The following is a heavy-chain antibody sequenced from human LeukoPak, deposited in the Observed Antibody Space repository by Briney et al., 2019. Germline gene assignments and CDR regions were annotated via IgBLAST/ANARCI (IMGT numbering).Heavy chain of an antibody. D-gene: IGHD1-26*01. CDR1: GLTFSNYG. J-gene: IGHJ4*02. Sequence: GGSLRLSCAASGLTFSNYGMHWVRQAPGKGPEWVADISYDGSKTYYADSVKGRFTISRDNSKNTLYLQMNTLRAEDTAEYYCAKGQRELLPFLFDYWGQGTLVTVSS. V-gene: IGHV3-30*18. CDR3: AKGQRELLPFLFDY. CDR2: ISYDGSKT.